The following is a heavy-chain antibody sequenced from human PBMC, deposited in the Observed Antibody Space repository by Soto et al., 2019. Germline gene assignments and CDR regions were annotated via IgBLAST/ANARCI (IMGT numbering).Heavy chain of an antibody. J-gene: IGHJ4*02. D-gene: IGHD5-12*01. CDR3: AKVKTWTYLDY. Sequence: PGGSLRLSCAASGFTFSSYAMSWVPQAPGKGLEWVSAISGSGDSTYYADSVKGRFSISRDNSENTLSLQMNSLRAEDTAVYYCAKVKTWTYLDYWGQGTLVTVSS. V-gene: IGHV3-23*01. CDR2: ISGSGDST. CDR1: GFTFSSYA.